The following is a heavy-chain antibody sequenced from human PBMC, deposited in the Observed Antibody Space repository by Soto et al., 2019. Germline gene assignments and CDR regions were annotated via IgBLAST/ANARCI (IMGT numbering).Heavy chain of an antibody. CDR2: VHYIGST. V-gene: IGHV4-59*01. CDR3: ARWRFEGYNWFDP. D-gene: IGHD3-16*01. Sequence: SETLSLTCTVSGNSISSYYWSWIRQPPGKGLEWIGYVHYIGSTNYNPSLRSRVTISISTSKNQFSLKLSSVTAADTAVYYCARWRFEGYNWFDPWGQGTLVTVSS. CDR1: GNSISSYY. J-gene: IGHJ5*01.